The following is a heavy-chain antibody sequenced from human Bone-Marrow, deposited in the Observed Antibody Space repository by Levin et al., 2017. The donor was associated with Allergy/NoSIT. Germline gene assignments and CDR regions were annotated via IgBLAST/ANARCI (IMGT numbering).Heavy chain of an antibody. CDR2: VNSDGTTT. V-gene: IGHV3-74*01. J-gene: IGHJ5*02. D-gene: IGHD3-22*01. CDR3: ARDGYRGAS. CDR1: GFSFSDNW. Sequence: GGSLRLSCTASGFSFSDNWMHWVRQGPGTGLAWVSGVNSDGTTTKYADSVQGRFTISRDNAKNSLYLQMNSLRPEDTDVYYCARDGYRGASWGQGTQVTVSS.